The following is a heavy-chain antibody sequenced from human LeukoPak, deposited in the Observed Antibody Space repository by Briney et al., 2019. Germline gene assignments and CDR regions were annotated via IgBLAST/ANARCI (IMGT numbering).Heavy chain of an antibody. CDR3: ATGTILPHDAFDI. CDR2: INPSGGST. CDR1: GYTVASFY. D-gene: IGHD3-3*01. V-gene: IGHV1-46*01. Sequence: ASVKVSCKASGYTVASFYMHWVRQAPGQGLEWIGIINPSGGSTTYAQKFQGRVTMTRDTSTSTVYMELSSLRSEDTAVYYCATGTILPHDAFDIWGQGTMVTVSS. J-gene: IGHJ3*02.